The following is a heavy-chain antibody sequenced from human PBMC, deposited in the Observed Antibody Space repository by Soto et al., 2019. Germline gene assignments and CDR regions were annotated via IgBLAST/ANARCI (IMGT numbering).Heavy chain of an antibody. CDR2: IYYSGST. CDR3: AVYYDSSGYGNWFDP. V-gene: IGHV4-39*01. D-gene: IGHD3-22*01. Sequence: SETLSLTCTVSGGSISSSSYYWGWIRQPPGKGLEWIGSIYYSGSTYYNPSLKSRVPISVDTSKNQFSLKLSSVTAADTAVYYCAVYYDSSGYGNWFDPWGQGTLVTVSS. J-gene: IGHJ5*02. CDR1: GGSISSSSYY.